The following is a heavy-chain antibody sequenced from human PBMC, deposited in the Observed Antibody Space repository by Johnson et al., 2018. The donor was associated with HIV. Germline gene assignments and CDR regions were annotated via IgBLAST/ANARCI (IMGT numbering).Heavy chain of an antibody. V-gene: IGHV3-30*04. CDR1: GFTFSSYA. J-gene: IGHJ3*02. D-gene: IGHD3-22*01. CDR2: ISYDGSNK. Sequence: QVQLVESGGGVVQPGRSLRLSCAASGFTFSSYALHWVRQAPGKGLEWVAIISYDGSNKYYADSVKGRFTISRDNSKNTLYLQMNSLRAEDTAVYYCASPRWRYYYDSSGYRDAFDIWGQGTMVTVSS. CDR3: ASPRWRYYYDSSGYRDAFDI.